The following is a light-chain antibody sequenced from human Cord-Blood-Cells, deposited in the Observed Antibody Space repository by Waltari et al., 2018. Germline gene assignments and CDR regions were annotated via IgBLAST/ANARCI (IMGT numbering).Light chain of an antibody. V-gene: IGKV1-39*01. CDR1: QSISSY. CDR2: AAS. Sequence: DIQMTQSPSSLSASVGDRVTLTCRASQSISSYLNWYQQKPGKAPKLLIYAASSLQSGVPSRFRVSRSGTDFTLTTSSLQPEDCATYYCQQSYSTLDTVGQGTKVEIK. J-gene: IGKJ1*01. CDR3: QQSYSTLDT.